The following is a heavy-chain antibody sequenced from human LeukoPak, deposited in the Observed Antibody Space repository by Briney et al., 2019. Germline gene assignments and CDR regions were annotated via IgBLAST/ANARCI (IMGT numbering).Heavy chain of an antibody. CDR2: IKSEPDGGTT. D-gene: IGHD5-18*01. CDR1: GFTFSNAW. J-gene: IGHJ4*02. Sequence: PGGPLRLSCAGSGFTFSNAWMSWVRQAPGKGLEWVGRIKSEPDGGTTDYAAPVKGKFTISRDDSKNTLYLQMNSLRAEDTALYYCTTDDRGYSYAPRYWGQGTLVTVSS. CDR3: TTDDRGYSYAPRY. V-gene: IGHV3-15*01.